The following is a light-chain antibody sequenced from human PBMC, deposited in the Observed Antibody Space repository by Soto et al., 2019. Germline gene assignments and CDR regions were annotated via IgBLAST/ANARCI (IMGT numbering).Light chain of an antibody. CDR3: SSYTSSGTWV. Sequence: QSVLTQPASVSGSPGQSTTISCSGTISDVGGNNYVSWYQHHPGKAPKVIIYEVRKWPSGVSNRFSGSKSGNTASLTISGLQAEDEAYYYCSSYTSSGTWVFGGGTKLTVL. CDR2: EVR. J-gene: IGLJ3*02. CDR1: ISDVGGNNY. V-gene: IGLV2-14*01.